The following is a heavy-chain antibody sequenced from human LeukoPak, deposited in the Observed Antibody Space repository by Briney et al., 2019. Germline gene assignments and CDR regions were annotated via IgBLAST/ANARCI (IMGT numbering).Heavy chain of an antibody. CDR3: AREASSPYDGNRLDY. J-gene: IGHJ4*02. CDR2: IYYSGST. Sequence: TLSLTGTVSGGSISSGGYYWSWIRQHPGKGLEWIGYIYYSGSTYYNPSLKSRVTISVDTSKNQFSLKLSSVTAADTAVYNCAREASSPYDGNRLDYWGQGTLVTVSS. D-gene: IGHD4-23*01. V-gene: IGHV4-31*03. CDR1: GGSISSGGYY.